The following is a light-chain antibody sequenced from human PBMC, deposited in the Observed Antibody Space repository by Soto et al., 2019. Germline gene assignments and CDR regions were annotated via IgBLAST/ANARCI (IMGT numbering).Light chain of an antibody. CDR3: SSYGGGDTFHVI. V-gene: IGLV1-44*01. CDR1: SSNIGSNT. J-gene: IGLJ2*01. Sequence: QAVLTQPPSASGTPGQRVTISCSGSSSNIGSNTVNWYQQLPGTAPKLLIYSNNQRPSGVPDRFSGSKSGNTASLTVSGLRADDEAVYYCSSYGGGDTFHVIFGGGTKLTVL. CDR2: SNN.